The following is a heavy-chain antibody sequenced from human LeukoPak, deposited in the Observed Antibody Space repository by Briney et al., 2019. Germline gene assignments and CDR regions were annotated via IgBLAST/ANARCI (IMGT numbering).Heavy chain of an antibody. D-gene: IGHD6-13*01. Sequence: SETLSLTCTVSGGSISSGSYYWSWIRQPAGKGLEWIGRIYTSGSTNYNPSLMSRVTISVDTSKNQFSLKLSSVTAADTAVYYCARDDGYSSSWSHTFDYWGQGTLVTVSS. CDR2: IYTSGST. J-gene: IGHJ4*02. CDR1: GGSISSGSYY. V-gene: IGHV4-61*02. CDR3: ARDDGYSSSWSHTFDY.